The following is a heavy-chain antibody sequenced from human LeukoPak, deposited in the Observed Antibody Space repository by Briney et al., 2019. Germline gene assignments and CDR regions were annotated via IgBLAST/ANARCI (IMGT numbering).Heavy chain of an antibody. CDR1: GYSFTNYW. CDR2: MYPGDSDA. D-gene: IGHD2-2*01. CDR3: ARHHYATDY. J-gene: IGHJ4*02. V-gene: IGHV5-51*01. Sequence: GESLKISCRGSGYSFTNYWIGWVCQMPGKGLEWMGIMYPGDSDARYSPSFQGQVTFSADKSINTAYLQWSSLKASDTAMYYCARHHYATDYWGQGTLVTVSS.